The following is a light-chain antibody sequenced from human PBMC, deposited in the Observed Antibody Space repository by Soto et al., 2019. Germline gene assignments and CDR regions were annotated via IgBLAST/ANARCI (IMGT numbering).Light chain of an antibody. Sequence: EIVLTKSPGTLSLSPGERATLSCRASQSVNNNSLAWYQQKPGQAPRLLIYGASSRATGIPDRFSGSGSGTDFTLTISRLEPEDFAVYYCQQYGSSQYTFGQGTKREIK. CDR2: GAS. J-gene: IGKJ2*01. CDR1: QSVNNNS. V-gene: IGKV3-20*01. CDR3: QQYGSSQYT.